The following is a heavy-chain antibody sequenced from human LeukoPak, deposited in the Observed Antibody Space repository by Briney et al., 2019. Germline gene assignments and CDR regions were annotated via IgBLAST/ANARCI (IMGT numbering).Heavy chain of an antibody. V-gene: IGHV3-30*18. D-gene: IGHD5-12*01. CDR3: AKGSTYSGYATPGY. CDR1: GFTFSSYG. J-gene: IGHJ4*02. Sequence: GRSLRLSCAASGFTFSSYGMHWVRQAPGKGLEWVAVISYDGSNKYYADSVKGRFTISRDNSKNTLYLQMNSLRAEDTAVYYCAKGSTYSGYATPGYWGQGTLVTVSS. CDR2: ISYDGSNK.